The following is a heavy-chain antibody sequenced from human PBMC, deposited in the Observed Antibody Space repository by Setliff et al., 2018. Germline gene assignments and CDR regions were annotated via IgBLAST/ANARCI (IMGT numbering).Heavy chain of an antibody. CDR1: GYTFTSYG. D-gene: IGHD6-6*01. Sequence: ASVKVSCKASGYTFTSYGISWVRQAPGQGLEWMGWISAYNGNTNYAQKLQGRVTMTTDTSASTAYMELSSLRSEDTAVHYCARMAVRVASRPSSPLDYYYYMDLWGKGATVTVSS. CDR3: ARMAVRVASRPSSPLDYYYYMDL. J-gene: IGHJ6*03. CDR2: ISAYNGNT. V-gene: IGHV1-18*01.